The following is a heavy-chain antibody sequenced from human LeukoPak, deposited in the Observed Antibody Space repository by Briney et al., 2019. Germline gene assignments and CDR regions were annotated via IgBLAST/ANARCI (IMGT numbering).Heavy chain of an antibody. CDR3: VKGGCSSTSCYPN. Sequence: PGGSLRLSCSASGFSFSRFAMHWVRQAPGKGLEYISAISSNGGSTDYADSVKGRFIISRDNSKSTLYLQMSSLRAEDTAVYSYVKGGCSSTSCYPNWGQGTLVTVSS. CDR2: ISSNGGST. V-gene: IGHV3-64D*06. D-gene: IGHD2-2*01. J-gene: IGHJ4*02. CDR1: GFSFSRFA.